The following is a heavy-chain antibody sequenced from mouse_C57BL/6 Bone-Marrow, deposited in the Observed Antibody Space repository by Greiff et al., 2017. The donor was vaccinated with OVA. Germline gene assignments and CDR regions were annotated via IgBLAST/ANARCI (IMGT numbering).Heavy chain of an antibody. CDR3: ARRGYYGLDY. D-gene: IGHD1-1*01. CDR2: IYPRSGNT. Sequence: QVQLQQSGAELARPGASVKLSCKASGYTFTSYGISWVKQRTGQGLEWIGEIYPRSGNTYYNEKFKGKATLTADKSSSTAYMGLRSLTSEDSAVYFCARRGYYGLDYWGQGTTLTVSS. J-gene: IGHJ2*01. CDR1: GYTFTSYG. V-gene: IGHV1-81*01.